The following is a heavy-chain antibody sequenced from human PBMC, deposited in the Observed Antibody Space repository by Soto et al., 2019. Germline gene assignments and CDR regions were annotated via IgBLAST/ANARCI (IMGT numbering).Heavy chain of an antibody. Sequence: QVQLVQSGAEVKKPGASVKVSCKVSGYTLTELSMHWVRQAPGKGLEWMGGFDPEDGETIYAQKFQGRDTMTEDTSTDTAYMELRRLRSEDTGVYYCAACSSGWELSSFDYWGQGTLVTVSS. J-gene: IGHJ4*02. CDR1: GYTLTELS. D-gene: IGHD1-26*01. V-gene: IGHV1-24*01. CDR3: AACSSGWELSSFDY. CDR2: FDPEDGET.